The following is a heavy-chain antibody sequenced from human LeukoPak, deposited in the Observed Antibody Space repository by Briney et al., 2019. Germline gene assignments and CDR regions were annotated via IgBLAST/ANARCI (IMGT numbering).Heavy chain of an antibody. CDR2: ISNGGGST. D-gene: IGHD4-17*01. Sequence: GGSLRLSCAASGFTFSSYAMHWVRQAPGKGLEYVSAISNGGGSTHYANSVKGRFTISRDNAKNSLFLQMNSLRAEDTAVYYCARDRSGRMTTVTSFDYWGQGTLVTVSS. J-gene: IGHJ4*02. CDR1: GFTFSSYA. V-gene: IGHV3-64*01. CDR3: ARDRSGRMTTVTSFDY.